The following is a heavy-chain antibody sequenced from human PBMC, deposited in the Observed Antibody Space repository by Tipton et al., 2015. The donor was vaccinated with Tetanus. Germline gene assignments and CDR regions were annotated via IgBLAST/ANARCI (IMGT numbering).Heavy chain of an antibody. CDR2: MSHSGRT. V-gene: IGHV4-39*02. CDR1: GGSMSSSDYY. J-gene: IGHJ4*02. Sequence: GSLRLSCSVSGGSMSSSDYYWGWIRQPPGKGLEWIGSMSHSGRTYYNPSLKSRVTMSVDTSKKDFSLRLRSVTAADTAVFYCARLREIVSRSGWAFDYWGQGTLVTVSS. D-gene: IGHD5/OR15-5a*01. CDR3: ARLREIVSRSGWAFDY.